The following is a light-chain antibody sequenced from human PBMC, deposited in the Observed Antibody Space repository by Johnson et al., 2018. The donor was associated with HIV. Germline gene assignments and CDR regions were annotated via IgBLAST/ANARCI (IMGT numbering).Light chain of an antibody. V-gene: IGLV1-51*01. CDR1: SSNIGDNY. J-gene: IGLJ1*01. CDR3: GTWDGGLSAYV. Sequence: QSVLTQSPSVSAAPGQKVTISCSGSSSNIGDNYVSWYQQLPGTAPKLLIYDNNKRPSGIPDRFSGSKSGTSATLGITGLQTGDEADYYCGTWDGGLSAYVFGTGTKVTVL. CDR2: DNN.